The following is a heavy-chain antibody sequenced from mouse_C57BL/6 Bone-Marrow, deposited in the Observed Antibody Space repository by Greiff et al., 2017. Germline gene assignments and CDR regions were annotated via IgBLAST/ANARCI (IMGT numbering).Heavy chain of an antibody. Sequence: EVQRVESGGGLVKPGGSLKLSCAASGFTFSDYGMHWVRQAPEKGLEWVAYISSGSSTIYYADTVKGRFTISRDNAKNTLFLQMTSLRSEDTAMYYCARDLYGNFPFAYWGQGTLVTVSA. CDR1: GFTFSDYG. CDR3: ARDLYGNFPFAY. CDR2: ISSGSSTI. J-gene: IGHJ3*01. V-gene: IGHV5-17*01. D-gene: IGHD2-1*01.